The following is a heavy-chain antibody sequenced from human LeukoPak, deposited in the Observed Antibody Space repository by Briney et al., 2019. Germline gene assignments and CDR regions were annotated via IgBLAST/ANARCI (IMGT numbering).Heavy chain of an antibody. CDR2: IGAYNGNT. V-gene: IGHV1-18*01. D-gene: IGHD4-17*01. CDR1: GYTFTSYG. J-gene: IGHJ5*02. Sequence: APVKVSCKASGYTFTSYGISWVRQAPGQGLEWMGWIGAYNGNTNYAQKLQGRVTMTTDTSTSTAYMELRSLRSDDTAVYYCARAVYGDYGGDWFDPWGQGTLVTVSS. CDR3: ARAVYGDYGGDWFDP.